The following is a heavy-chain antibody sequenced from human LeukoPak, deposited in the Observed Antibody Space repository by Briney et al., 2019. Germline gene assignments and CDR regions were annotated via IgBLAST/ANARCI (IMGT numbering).Heavy chain of an antibody. CDR3: ARCKSKLCYFDY. J-gene: IGHJ4*02. CDR1: GGTFSSYA. Sequence: ASVKVSCKASGGTFSSYAISWVRQAPGQGLEWMGIINPSGGSTSYAQKFQGRVTMTRDTSTSTVYMELSSLRSEDTAVYYCARCKSKLCYFDYWGQGTLVTVSS. D-gene: IGHD1-1*01. CDR2: INPSGGST. V-gene: IGHV1-46*01.